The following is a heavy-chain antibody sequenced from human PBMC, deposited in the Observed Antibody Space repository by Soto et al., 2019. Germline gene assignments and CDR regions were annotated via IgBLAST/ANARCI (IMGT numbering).Heavy chain of an antibody. CDR3: AKDDYIDSSGYYSGQITPTIDY. CDR1: GFTFSSYA. D-gene: IGHD3-22*01. CDR2: ISGSGGST. Sequence: GGSLRLSCAASGFTFSSYAMSWVRQAPGKGLEWVSAISGSGGSTYYADSVKGRFTISRDNYKNTLYLQMNSLRAEDTAVYYCAKDDYIDSSGYYSGQITPTIDYWGQGTLVTVSS. J-gene: IGHJ4*02. V-gene: IGHV3-23*01.